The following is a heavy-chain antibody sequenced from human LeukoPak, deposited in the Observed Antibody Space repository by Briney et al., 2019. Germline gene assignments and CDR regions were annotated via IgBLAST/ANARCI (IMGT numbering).Heavy chain of an antibody. Sequence: SETLSLTCAVYGGSFSGYYWSWIRQPPGKGLEWIGEINHSGSTNYNPSLKSRVTISVDTSKNQFSLKLSSVTAADTAVYYCARRGGKRVEDNKYGDYVVFWYFDLWGRGTLVTVSS. D-gene: IGHD4-17*01. CDR2: INHSGST. CDR1: GGSFSGYY. CDR3: ARRGGKRVEDNKYGDYVVFWYFDL. J-gene: IGHJ2*01. V-gene: IGHV4-34*01.